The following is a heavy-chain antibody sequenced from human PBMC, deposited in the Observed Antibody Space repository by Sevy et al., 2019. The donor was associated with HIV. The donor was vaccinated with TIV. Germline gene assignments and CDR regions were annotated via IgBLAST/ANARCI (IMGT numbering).Heavy chain of an antibody. D-gene: IGHD3-3*01. V-gene: IGHV3-53*01. CDR1: GFTVSSNY. CDR3: AKIRFLEWLSTSYYFDY. J-gene: IGHJ4*02. Sequence: GGSLRLSCAASGFTVSSNYMSWVRQAPGKGLEWVSVIYSGGSTYYADSVKGRFIISRDNSKNTLYLQMNSLRAEDTAVYYCAKIRFLEWLSTSYYFDYWGQGTLVTVSS. CDR2: IYSGGST.